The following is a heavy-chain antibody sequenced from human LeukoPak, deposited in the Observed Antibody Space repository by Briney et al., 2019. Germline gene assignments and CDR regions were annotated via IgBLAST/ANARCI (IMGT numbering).Heavy chain of an antibody. V-gene: IGHV4-59*08. CDR3: ARVRPYDSSGYYSPSFDY. CDR2: IYDSGST. J-gene: IGHJ4*02. CDR1: GGSISGYY. D-gene: IGHD3-22*01. Sequence: PSETLSLTCTVSGGSISGYYWTWIRQSPGKGLEWIGYIYDSGSTNYNPSLKSRVTISVDTSKNQFSLKLSSVTAADTAVYYCARVRPYDSSGYYSPSFDYWGQGTLVTVSS.